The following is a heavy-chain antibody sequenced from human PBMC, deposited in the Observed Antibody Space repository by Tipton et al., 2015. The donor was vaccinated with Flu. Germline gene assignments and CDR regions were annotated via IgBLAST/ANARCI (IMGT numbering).Heavy chain of an antibody. D-gene: IGHD4-23*01. CDR1: RFTFSSYG. J-gene: IGHJ2*01. V-gene: IGHV3-30*19. CDR2: IENDGTET. CDR3: ARGYYGGNSYWYFDL. Sequence: SLRLSCAASRFTFSSYGMHWVRQAPGRGLEWVALIENDGTETYYTDSVKGRFAISRDTSMNTVYLQMNSLRPEDAAVYYCARGYYGGNSYWYFDLWGRGTLVTVSS.